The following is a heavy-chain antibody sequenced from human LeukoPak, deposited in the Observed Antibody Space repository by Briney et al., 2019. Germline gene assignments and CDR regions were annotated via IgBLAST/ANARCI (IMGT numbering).Heavy chain of an antibody. CDR3: ARDAGAGTQRDGWFDP. J-gene: IGHJ5*02. Sequence: PGGSLRLSCAASRFTFSSYSMNWVRQAPGKGLEWVSSISSSSSYIYYADSVKGRFTISRDNAKNSLYLQMNSLRAEDTAVYYCARDAGAGTQRDGWFDPWGQGTLVTVSS. D-gene: IGHD4/OR15-4a*01. CDR1: RFTFSSYS. CDR2: ISSSSSYI. V-gene: IGHV3-21*01.